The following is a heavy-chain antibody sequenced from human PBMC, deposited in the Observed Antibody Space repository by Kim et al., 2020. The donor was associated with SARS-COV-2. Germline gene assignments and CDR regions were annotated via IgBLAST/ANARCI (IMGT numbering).Heavy chain of an antibody. CDR3: AKEAYYYGMDV. V-gene: IGHV3-30*18. J-gene: IGHJ6*02. Sequence: GGSLRLSCAASGFTFSSYGMHWVRQAPGKGLEWVAVISYDGSNKYYADSVKGRFTISRDNSKNTLYLQMNSLRAEDTAVYYCAKEAYYYGMDVWGQGTTV. CDR1: GFTFSSYG. CDR2: ISYDGSNK.